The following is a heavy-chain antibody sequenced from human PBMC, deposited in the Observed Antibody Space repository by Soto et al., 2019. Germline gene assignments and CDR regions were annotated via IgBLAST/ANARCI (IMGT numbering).Heavy chain of an antibody. CDR2: IYHSGST. J-gene: IGHJ4*02. CDR3: VRVPDY. V-gene: IGHV4-30-2*01. Sequence: QLQLQESGSGLVKPSQTLSLTCAVSGGSISSGGYSWSWIRQPPGKGLEWICYIYHSGSTYYNPSVKSRVTRTVDRSKTQFSLKLSSVTAADTAVYNCVRVPDYGGQGTMVTVAS. CDR1: GGSISSGGYS.